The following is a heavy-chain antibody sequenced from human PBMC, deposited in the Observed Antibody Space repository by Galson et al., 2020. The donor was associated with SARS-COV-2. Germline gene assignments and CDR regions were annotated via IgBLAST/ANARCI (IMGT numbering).Heavy chain of an antibody. CDR2: ISAYNGNT. D-gene: IGHD3-22*01. V-gene: IGHV1-18*04. CDR1: GYTFTSYG. Sequence: ASVKVSCKASGYTFTSYGISWVRQAPGQGLEWMGWISAYNGNTNYAQKLQGRVTMTTDTSTSTAYMELRSLRSDDTAVYYCARDKSGYYYTWFDPWGQGTLVTVSS. J-gene: IGHJ5*02. CDR3: ARDKSGYYYTWFDP.